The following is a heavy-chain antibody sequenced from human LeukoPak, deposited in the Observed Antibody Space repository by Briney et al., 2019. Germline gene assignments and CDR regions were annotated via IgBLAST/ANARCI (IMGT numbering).Heavy chain of an antibody. CDR2: IKSKTDGGTT. V-gene: IGHV3-15*01. CDR1: GFTFSNAW. CDR3: TTGGGRSVVVTTTLWYFDL. D-gene: IGHD2-21*02. Sequence: GGSLRLSCAASGFTFSNAWMSWVRQAPGKGLEWVGRIKSKTDGGTTDYAAPVKGRFTISRDDSKNTLYLQMNSLKTEDTAVYYCTTGGGRSVVVTTTLWYFDLWGRGTLVTVSS. J-gene: IGHJ2*01.